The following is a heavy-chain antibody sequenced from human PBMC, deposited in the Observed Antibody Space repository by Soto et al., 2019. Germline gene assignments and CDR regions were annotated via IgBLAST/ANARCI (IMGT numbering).Heavy chain of an antibody. CDR2: ISSSGSTI. V-gene: IGHV3-11*04. Sequence: GGSLRLSCAASGFTFSDYYMSWIRQATGKGLEWVSYISSSGSTIYYADSVKGRFTISRDNAKNSLYLQMNSLRAEATAVYYCARVGVLMVYADAFDIWGQGTMVTVSS. CDR3: ARVGVLMVYADAFDI. CDR1: GFTFSDYY. J-gene: IGHJ3*02. D-gene: IGHD2-8*01.